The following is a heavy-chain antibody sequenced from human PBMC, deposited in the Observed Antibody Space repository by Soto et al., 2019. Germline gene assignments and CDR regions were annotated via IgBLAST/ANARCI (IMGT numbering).Heavy chain of an antibody. J-gene: IGHJ3*02. CDR1: GFTFSSYA. Sequence: GGSLRLSCAASGFTFSSYAMSWVRQAPGKGLEWVSAISGSGGSTYYADSVKGRFTISRDNSKNTLYLQMNSLRAEDTAVYYCAKEGPSSSSWYCDAFDIWGQGTMVTVSS. CDR2: ISGSGGST. D-gene: IGHD6-13*01. V-gene: IGHV3-23*01. CDR3: AKEGPSSSSWYCDAFDI.